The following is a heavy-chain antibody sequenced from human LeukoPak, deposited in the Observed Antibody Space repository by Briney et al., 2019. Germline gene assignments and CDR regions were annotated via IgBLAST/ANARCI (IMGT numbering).Heavy chain of an antibody. V-gene: IGHV3-48*03. CDR2: ISSSGSTI. CDR3: ARVWLRSIGVHP. Sequence: GGSLRLSCAASGFPFSSYEMNWVRRAPGKGLEWVSYISSSGSTIYYADSVKGRLTISRDNAKNSLYLQMNSLRAEDTAVYYCARVWLRSIGVHPWGQGTLVTVSS. CDR1: GFPFSSYE. D-gene: IGHD3-10*01. J-gene: IGHJ5*02.